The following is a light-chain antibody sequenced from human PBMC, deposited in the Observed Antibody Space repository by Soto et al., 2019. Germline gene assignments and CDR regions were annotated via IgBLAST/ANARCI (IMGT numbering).Light chain of an antibody. Sequence: DIVMTQSPLSLPVTPGEPASISCRSSRSLLHSNGYNYLGSYRSSGVPDRFSGSGSGTDFTLKISRVEAEDVVVYYCSQVRLPRSFGQGTKVDIK. V-gene: IGKV2-28*01. J-gene: IGKJ1*01. CDR1: RSLLHSNGYNY. CDR3: SQVRLPRS. CDR2: GS.